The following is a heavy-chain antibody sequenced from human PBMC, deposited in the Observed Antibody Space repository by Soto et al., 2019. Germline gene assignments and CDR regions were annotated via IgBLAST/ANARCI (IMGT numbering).Heavy chain of an antibody. D-gene: IGHD5-18*01. V-gene: IGHV4-4*07. J-gene: IGHJ4*02. CDR2: IFNRGST. CDR1: GVSVTSYY. CDR3: ARDTGYSYGAYYDY. Sequence: SETLSLTCSVSGVSVTSYYWNWIRQPAGKGLEWIGRIFNRGSTSYNPSLKSRVTVSLDTSKNQISLRLNSVAAADTAVYYCARDTGYSYGAYYDYWGQGTLVTVSS.